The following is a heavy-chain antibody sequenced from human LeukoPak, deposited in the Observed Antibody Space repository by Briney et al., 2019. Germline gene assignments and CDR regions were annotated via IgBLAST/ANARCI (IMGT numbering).Heavy chain of an antibody. CDR2: ISGSGGST. V-gene: IGHV3-23*01. CDR3: AKVKPGSIVATSWYFDL. CDR1: GFTFSSYA. J-gene: IGHJ2*01. Sequence: PGGSLRLSCAASGFTFSSYAMSWVRQAPGKGLEWVSAISGSGGSTYYADSVKGRSTISRDNSKNTLYLQMNSLRAEDTAVYYCAKVKPGSIVATSWYFDLWGRGTLVTVSS. D-gene: IGHD5-12*01.